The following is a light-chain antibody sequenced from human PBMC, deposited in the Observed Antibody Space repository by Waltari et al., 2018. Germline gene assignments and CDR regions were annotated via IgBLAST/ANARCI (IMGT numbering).Light chain of an antibody. CDR1: QSISKY. V-gene: IGKV3-20*01. CDR3: QHYVSLPAT. J-gene: IGKJ1*01. CDR2: HAS. Sequence: EIVLTQSPDTLSFSPGESATLSCRASQSISKYLAWYQQKPGQAPRLLIYHASSRSTGIPDRFSGSGFGTDFSLTFSRLEPEDFAVYYCQHYVSLPATFGQGTKLEIK.